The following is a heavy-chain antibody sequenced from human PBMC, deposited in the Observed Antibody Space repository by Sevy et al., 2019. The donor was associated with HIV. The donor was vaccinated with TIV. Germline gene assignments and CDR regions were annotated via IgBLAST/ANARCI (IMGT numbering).Heavy chain of an antibody. D-gene: IGHD2-21*02. CDR3: ARDGGDSSYYYYIDV. J-gene: IGHJ6*03. CDR2: TYTSGST. Sequence: SETLSLTCTVSGGSISSGSYYWSCIRQPAGKGLEWIGGTYTSGSTNYNPSLKSRVNISVDTSKKQFSLKLISVTAADKAVYYCARDGGDSSYYYYIDVWGKGTTVTVSS. V-gene: IGHV4-61*02. CDR1: GGSISSGSYY.